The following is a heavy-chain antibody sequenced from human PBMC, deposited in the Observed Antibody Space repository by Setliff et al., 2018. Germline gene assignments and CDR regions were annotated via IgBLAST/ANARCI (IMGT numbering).Heavy chain of an antibody. V-gene: IGHV4-31*03. CDR1: GGSISSGGYY. CDR2: IYYSGST. Sequence: SETLSLTCTVSGGSISSGGYYWSWIRQHPGKGLEWIGYIYYSGSTYYNPSLKSRVTISVDTSKNQFSLKLSSVTAADTAVYYCAREVGYYDSSGYFDYWGQGTLVTVSS. D-gene: IGHD3-22*01. CDR3: AREVGYYDSSGYFDY. J-gene: IGHJ4*02.